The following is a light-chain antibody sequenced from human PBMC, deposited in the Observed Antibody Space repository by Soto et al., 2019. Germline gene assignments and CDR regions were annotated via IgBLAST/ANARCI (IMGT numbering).Light chain of an antibody. CDR1: SSDVGGYNY. V-gene: IGLV2-14*01. CDR2: EVS. J-gene: IGLJ2*01. Sequence: QSVLTQPASVSGSPGQSITISCTGTSSDVGGYNYVSWYQQLPGKVPKLMIYEVSNRPSGVSNRFSGSKSGNTASLTISGLQAEDEADYYCSSYTTSSTVVFGGGTQLTVL. CDR3: SSYTTSSTVV.